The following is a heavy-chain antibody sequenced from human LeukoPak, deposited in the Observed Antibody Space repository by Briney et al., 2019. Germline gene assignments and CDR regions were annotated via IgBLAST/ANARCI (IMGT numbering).Heavy chain of an antibody. Sequence: PGGSLRLSCAASGFTFSSYAMDWVRQAPGKGLEWVSVICCGGSNTYYADSVKGRFTISRDNSKNTLYLQMNSLRAEDAAVYYCAKGTWFGDYPVPFDSWGQGTLVAVSS. CDR3: AKGTWFGDYPVPFDS. J-gene: IGHJ4*02. V-gene: IGHV3-23*03. CDR2: ICCGGSNT. CDR1: GFTFSSYA. D-gene: IGHD3-10*01.